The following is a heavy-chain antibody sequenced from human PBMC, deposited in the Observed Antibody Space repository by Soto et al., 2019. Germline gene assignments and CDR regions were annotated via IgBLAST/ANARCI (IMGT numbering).Heavy chain of an antibody. CDR3: ATSKGTYCSSTSCYSYYYGMDV. D-gene: IGHD2-2*02. V-gene: IGHV5-51*01. Sequence: GESLKISCKGSGYSFTSYWIGWVRQMPGKGLEWMGIIYPGDSDTRYSPSFQGQVTISADKSISTAYLQWSSLKASDTAMYYCATSKGTYCSSTSCYSYYYGMDVWGQGTTVTVSS. CDR1: GYSFTSYW. J-gene: IGHJ6*02. CDR2: IYPGDSDT.